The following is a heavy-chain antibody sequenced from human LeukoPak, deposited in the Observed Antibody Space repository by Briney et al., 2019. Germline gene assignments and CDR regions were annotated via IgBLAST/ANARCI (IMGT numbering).Heavy chain of an antibody. J-gene: IGHJ6*02. CDR2: IYTSGST. CDR3: ARGGLVVPAAIYYYYYGMDV. CDR1: GGSISSGSYY. V-gene: IGHV4-61*02. Sequence: PSETLSLTCTVSGGSISSGSYYWSWIRQPAGKGLEWIGRIYTSGSTNYNPSLKSRVTISVDTSKNQFSLKLSSVTAADTAVYHCARGGLVVPAAIYYYYYGMDVWGQGTTVTVSS. D-gene: IGHD2-2*01.